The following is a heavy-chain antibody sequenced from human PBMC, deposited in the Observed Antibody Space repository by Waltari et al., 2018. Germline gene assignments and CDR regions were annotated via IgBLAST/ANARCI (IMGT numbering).Heavy chain of an antibody. D-gene: IGHD1-26*01. CDR1: GGSINSYY. J-gene: IGHJ3*02. V-gene: IGHV4-4*07. Sequence: QVQLQESGPGLVKASETLSLTCIVSGGSINSYYRSWIRQPAGKGLEWIGHIYTSVTTSYSPSLKSRVTMSLDTSKNQFSLKLSSVTAADTAVYYCARVGGSRVPESGAFDIWGQGTVVTVSS. CDR2: IYTSVTT. CDR3: ARVGGSRVPESGAFDI.